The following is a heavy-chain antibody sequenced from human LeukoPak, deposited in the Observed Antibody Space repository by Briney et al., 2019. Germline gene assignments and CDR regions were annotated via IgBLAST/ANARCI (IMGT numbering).Heavy chain of an antibody. CDR3: ARGRSADY. V-gene: IGHV4-59*12. D-gene: IGHD2-15*01. CDR1: GGSISTYY. CDR2: IFYSGST. J-gene: IGHJ4*02. Sequence: SETLSLTCTVSGGSISTYYWSWIRQPPGKGLEWIGYIFYSGSTNYNPSLKSRVTISVDTSKSQFSLKLTSVTAADTAVYYCARGRSADYWGQGTLVTVSS.